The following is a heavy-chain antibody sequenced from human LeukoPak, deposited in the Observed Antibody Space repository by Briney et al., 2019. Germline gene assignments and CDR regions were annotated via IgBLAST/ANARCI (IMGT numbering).Heavy chain of an antibody. J-gene: IGHJ4*02. D-gene: IGHD3-22*01. Sequence: ASXXVSCKASGYIFTNYYMHWVRQAPGQGLEWMGIINPSGGSTTYAQKLQGRVTITRDTSTGTVYMEVSSLRSEDTAVYYCARAGYDSSGYYSYWGQGTLVTVSS. CDR1: GYIFTNYY. CDR3: ARAGYDSSGYYSY. CDR2: INPSGGST. V-gene: IGHV1-46*01.